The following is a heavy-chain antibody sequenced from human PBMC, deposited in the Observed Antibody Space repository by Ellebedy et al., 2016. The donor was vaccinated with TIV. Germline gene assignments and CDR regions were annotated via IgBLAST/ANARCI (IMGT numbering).Heavy chain of an antibody. CDR1: GFIISNYW. V-gene: IGHV3-74*01. CDR2: IYRDGSGT. CDR3: VRDGDGYNFDY. J-gene: IGHJ4*02. Sequence: GESLKISCGASGFIISNYWMHWVRQAPGKGLVWVSRIYRDGSGTDYADSVKGRFNFSRDNTRNTLYLQMNSLRVEDTAVYYCVRDGDGYNFDYWGQGALVTVSS. D-gene: IGHD5-24*01.